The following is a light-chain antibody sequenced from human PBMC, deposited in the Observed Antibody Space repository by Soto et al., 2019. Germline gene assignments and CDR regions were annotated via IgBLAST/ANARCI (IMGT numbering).Light chain of an antibody. Sequence: DIQMTQSPSSLSASVGDRVTITCRASHDTSNSVAWFQQRPGMAPKSLIYGASSLQSGVSSRFSGSGSGTQFTLTISSLQPEDFAIYYCQQYSSFPYTFGQGTKLEIK. V-gene: IGKV1-16*01. CDR1: HDTSNS. CDR2: GAS. CDR3: QQYSSFPYT. J-gene: IGKJ2*01.